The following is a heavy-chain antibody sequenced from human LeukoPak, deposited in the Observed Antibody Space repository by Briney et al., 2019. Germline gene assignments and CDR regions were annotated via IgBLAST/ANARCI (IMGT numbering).Heavy chain of an antibody. J-gene: IGHJ4*02. CDR3: ARYFGYCSSTSCYAYFDY. Sequence: GASLKISCKGSGSSFTSYWIGWVRQMPGKGLEWMGIIYPGDSDTRYSPSFQGQVTISADKSISTAYLQWSSLKASDTAMYYCARYFGYCSSTSCYAYFDYWGQGTLVTVSS. CDR2: IYPGDSDT. CDR1: GSSFTSYW. V-gene: IGHV5-51*01. D-gene: IGHD2-2*01.